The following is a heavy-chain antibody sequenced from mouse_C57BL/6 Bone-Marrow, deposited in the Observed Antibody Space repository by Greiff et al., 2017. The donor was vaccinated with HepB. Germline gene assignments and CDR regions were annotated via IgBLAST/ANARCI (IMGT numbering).Heavy chain of an antibody. J-gene: IGHJ2*01. CDR2: IYPRSGNT. Sequence: VMLVESGAELARPGASVKLSCKASGYTFTSYGISWVKQRTGQGLEWIGEIYPRSGNTYYNEKFKGKATLTADKSSSTAYMELRSLTSEDSAVYFCASGYYYFFDYWGQGTTLTVSS. CDR1: GYTFTSYG. V-gene: IGHV1-81*01. D-gene: IGHD1-1*01. CDR3: ASGYYYFFDY.